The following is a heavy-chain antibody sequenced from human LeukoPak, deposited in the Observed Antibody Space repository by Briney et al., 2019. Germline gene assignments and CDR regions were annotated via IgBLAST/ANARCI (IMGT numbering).Heavy chain of an antibody. J-gene: IGHJ5*02. D-gene: IGHD3-3*01. CDR3: ARRVTIFGVVIAPVFDP. V-gene: IGHV4-4*07. CDR2: IYTSGST. Sequence: SETLSLTCTVSGGSISSYYWSWIRQPAGKGLEWIGRIYTSGSTNYNPSLKSRVTISVDTSKNQFSLKLSSVTAADTAVYYCARRVTIFGVVIAPVFDPWGQGTLVTVSS. CDR1: GGSISSYY.